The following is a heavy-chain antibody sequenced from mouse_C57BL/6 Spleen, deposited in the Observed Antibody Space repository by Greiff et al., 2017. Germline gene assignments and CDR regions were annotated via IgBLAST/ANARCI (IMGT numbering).Heavy chain of an antibody. Sequence: QVQLQQPGAELVKPGASVKLSCKASGYTFTSYWMQWVKQRPGQGLEWIGEIDPSDSYTNYNQKFRGKATLTVDTSSSTAYMQLSSLTSEDSAVYYCARWYYGSPADYWGQGTTLTVSS. CDR1: GYTFTSYW. J-gene: IGHJ2*01. CDR2: IDPSDSYT. D-gene: IGHD1-1*01. V-gene: IGHV1-50*01. CDR3: ARWYYGSPADY.